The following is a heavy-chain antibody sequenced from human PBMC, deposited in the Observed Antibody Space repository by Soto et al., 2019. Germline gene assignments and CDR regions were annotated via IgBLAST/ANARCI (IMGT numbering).Heavy chain of an antibody. J-gene: IGHJ4*02. D-gene: IGHD7-27*01. V-gene: IGHV4-59*01. CDR2: IYHSGSTTYSGST. Sequence: QAQLQESGPGLVKPSGTLSLTCTVSGGSINGFYWSWIRQPPGKELEWIGYIYHSGSTTYSGSTNYNPSLRSRTTISIDTSKNQFSLKVTSVTAADAAVYYCTRGSGDFWGQGTLVTVSS. CDR3: TRGSGDF. CDR1: GGSINGFY.